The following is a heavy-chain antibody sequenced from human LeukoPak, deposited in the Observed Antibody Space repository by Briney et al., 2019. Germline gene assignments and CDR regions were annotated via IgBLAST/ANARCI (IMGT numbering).Heavy chain of an antibody. Sequence: GGSLRLSCAASGFTFNNYWMSWVRQAPGKGLEWVANIKQDGSEKYYVDPVEGRFTISRDNAKNSLYLQMDSLRAEDTAVYYCSSGDTFDIWGQGTMVTVSS. CDR2: IKQDGSEK. V-gene: IGHV3-7*01. J-gene: IGHJ3*02. CDR3: SSGDTFDI. CDR1: GFTFNNYW.